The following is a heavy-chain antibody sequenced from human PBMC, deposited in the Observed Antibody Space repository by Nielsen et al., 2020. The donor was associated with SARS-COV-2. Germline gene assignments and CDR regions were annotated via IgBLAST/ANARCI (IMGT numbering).Heavy chain of an antibody. V-gene: IGHV4-59*06. CDR1: GGSISSYY. D-gene: IGHD5-18*01. Sequence: SETLSLTCTVSGGSISSYYWSWIRQHPGKGLEWIGYIYYSGSTYYNPSLKSRVTISVDTSKNQFSLKLSSVTAADTAVYYCAGQLWSDYYYGMDVWGQGTTVTVSS. CDR3: AGQLWSDYYYGMDV. J-gene: IGHJ6*02. CDR2: IYYSGST.